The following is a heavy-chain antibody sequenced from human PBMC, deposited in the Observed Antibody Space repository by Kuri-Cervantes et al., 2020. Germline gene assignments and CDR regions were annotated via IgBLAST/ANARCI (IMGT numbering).Heavy chain of an antibody. J-gene: IGHJ4*02. V-gene: IGHV4-34*01. Sequence: GSLRLSCAVYGGSFSDYYWSWIRQPPGKGLEWIGEINHSGSTNYNLSLKSRVTISVDTPKNQLSLELTSVTAADTAVYYCARLHTSSWSDWGQGTLVTVSS. CDR2: INHSGST. CDR1: GGSFSDYY. CDR3: ARLHTSSWSD. D-gene: IGHD6-13*01.